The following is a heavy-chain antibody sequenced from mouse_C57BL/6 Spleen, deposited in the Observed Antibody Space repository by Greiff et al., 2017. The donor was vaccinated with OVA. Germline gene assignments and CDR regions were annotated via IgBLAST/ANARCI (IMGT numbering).Heavy chain of an antibody. CDR2: IYPGDGDT. Sequence: VQLQQSGAELVKPGASVKISCKASGYAFSSYWMNWVKQRPGKGLEWIGQIYPGDGDTNYNGKFKGKATLTADKSSSTAYMQLSSLTSEDSAVYFCARGGWYYYAMDYWGQGTSVTVSS. CDR3: ARGGWYYYAMDY. V-gene: IGHV1-80*01. D-gene: IGHD2-3*01. J-gene: IGHJ4*01. CDR1: GYAFSSYW.